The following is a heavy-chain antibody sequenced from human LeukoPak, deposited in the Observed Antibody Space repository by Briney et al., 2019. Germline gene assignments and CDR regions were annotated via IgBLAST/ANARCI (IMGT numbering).Heavy chain of an antibody. D-gene: IGHD2-15*01. V-gene: IGHV1-69*08. CDR3: ARDRVVVAARVYYFDY. CDR1: GGTFSRYT. CDR2: ILPILGRA. Sequence: TVSCRSSGGTFSRYTISWVRQAPGHGLEWLGRILPILGRANYAHKFQGRVTITANKSTSTAYRELSSLRSVDTAVYYCARDRVVVAARVYYFDYWGQGTLVTVPS. J-gene: IGHJ4*02.